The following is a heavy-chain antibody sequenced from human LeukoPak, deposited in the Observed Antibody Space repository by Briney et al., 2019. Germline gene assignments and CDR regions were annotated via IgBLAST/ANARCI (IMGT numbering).Heavy chain of an antibody. CDR3: ARDNSVADTGWWFDP. CDR2: INPSGTST. Sequence: ASVKVSCKASGYTFTAYHMHWLRQAPGQGLEWMGIINPSGTSTIYAQKFQGRVTMTRDTSTSTDYMELSSLRFEDTAVYYCARDNSVADTGWWFDPWGQGTLVTVSS. J-gene: IGHJ5*02. CDR1: GYTFTAYH. V-gene: IGHV1-46*01. D-gene: IGHD6-19*01.